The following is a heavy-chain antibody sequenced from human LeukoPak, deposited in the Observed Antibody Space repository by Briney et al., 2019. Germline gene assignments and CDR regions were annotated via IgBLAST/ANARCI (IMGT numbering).Heavy chain of an antibody. CDR3: AKDPVITVTTSGSF. CDR1: GFTFSSYS. CDR2: ISSSSSYI. D-gene: IGHD4-17*01. Sequence: PGGSLRLSCAASGFTFSSYSMNWVRQAPGKGLEWVSSISSSSSYIYYADSVKGRFTISRDNAKNSLYLQMNSLGAEDTAVYYCAKDPVITVTTSGSFWGQGTLVTVSS. V-gene: IGHV3-21*01. J-gene: IGHJ4*02.